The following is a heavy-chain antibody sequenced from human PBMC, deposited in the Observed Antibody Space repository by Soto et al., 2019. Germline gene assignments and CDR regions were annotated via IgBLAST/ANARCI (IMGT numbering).Heavy chain of an antibody. CDR1: GGSISSSSYY. CDR3: ARRGSGGIAVAGTSFDY. V-gene: IGHV4-39*01. CDR2: IYYSGST. J-gene: IGHJ4*02. D-gene: IGHD6-19*01. Sequence: QLQLQESGPGLVKPSETLSLTCTVSGGSISSSSYYWGWIRQPPGKGLEWIGTIYYSGSTYYNPSLTSRITISVDTSKTQFSLKLSSVTAAATAVFYCARRGSGGIAVAGTSFDYWGQGTLVTVSS.